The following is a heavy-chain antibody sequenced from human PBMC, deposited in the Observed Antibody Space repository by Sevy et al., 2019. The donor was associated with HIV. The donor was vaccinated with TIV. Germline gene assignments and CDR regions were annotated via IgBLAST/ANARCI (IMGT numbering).Heavy chain of an antibody. CDR2: IYFTGNT. CDR3: ARDSTTRPRVLDY. CDR1: GGSMSSYC. V-gene: IGHV4-59*01. Sequence: SETLSLTCSVSGGSMSSYCWTWVRQSPGKGLEWIGNIYFTGNTDYSPALKSRVILSLDTSKSQFSLTLKSVTAADTAIYFCARDSTTRPRVLDYWGQGTLVTVSS. D-gene: IGHD1-1*01. J-gene: IGHJ4*02.